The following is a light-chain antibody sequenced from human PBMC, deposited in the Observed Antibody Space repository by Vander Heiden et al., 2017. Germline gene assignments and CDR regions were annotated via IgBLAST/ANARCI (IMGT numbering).Light chain of an antibody. CDR1: SSDVGSYNL. CDR3: CSYAGSSTPLV. V-gene: IGLV2-23*02. Sequence: CTGTSSDVGSYNLVSWYQQHPGKAPKLMIYEVSKRPSGVSNRFSGSKSGNTASLTISGLQAEDKADYYCCSYAGSSTPLVFGGGTKLTVL. J-gene: IGLJ3*02. CDR2: EVS.